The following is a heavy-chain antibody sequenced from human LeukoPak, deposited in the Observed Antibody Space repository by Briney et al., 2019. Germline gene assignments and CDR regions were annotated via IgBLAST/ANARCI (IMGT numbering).Heavy chain of an antibody. J-gene: IGHJ4*02. CDR3: ARRFTTSSWDFDY. D-gene: IGHD6-13*01. CDR2: IYYSGST. V-gene: IGHV4-59*08. Sequence: SETLSLTCTVSGGSISNYYWSWIRQPPGKGLEWIGYIYYSGSTNYNPSLKSRVTISVDTSKNQFSLKLNSVTAADTAVYYCARRFTTSSWDFDYWGQGTLVTVSS. CDR1: GGSISNYY.